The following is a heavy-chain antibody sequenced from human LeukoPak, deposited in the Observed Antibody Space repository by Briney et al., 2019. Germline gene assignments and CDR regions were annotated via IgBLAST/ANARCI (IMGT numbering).Heavy chain of an antibody. J-gene: IGHJ4*02. Sequence: GGSLRLSWAASGFTFSSYAMSWVRQAPGKGLEWVSAISGSGGSTYYADSVKGRFTISRDNSKNTLYLQMNSLRAEDTAVYYCAKDQGSGSFYFDYWGQGTLVTVSS. CDR1: GFTFSSYA. V-gene: IGHV3-23*01. D-gene: IGHD1-26*01. CDR3: AKDQGSGSFYFDY. CDR2: ISGSGGST.